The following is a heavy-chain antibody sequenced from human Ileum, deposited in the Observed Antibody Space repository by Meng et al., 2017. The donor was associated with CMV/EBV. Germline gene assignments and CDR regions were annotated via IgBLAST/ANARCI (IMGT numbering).Heavy chain of an antibody. V-gene: IGHV4-34*01. CDR2: INHSGST. CDR3: ARELIVVAANWFDP. D-gene: IGHD3-22*01. CDR1: RWSFRGCH. Sequence: CPVYRWSFRGCHWTSFRQPPGRGLGWIGEINHSGSTTYNPSLKSRVTISVDTSKNQFSLKLSSVTAADTAVYYCARELIVVAANWFDPWGQGTLVTVSS. J-gene: IGHJ5*02.